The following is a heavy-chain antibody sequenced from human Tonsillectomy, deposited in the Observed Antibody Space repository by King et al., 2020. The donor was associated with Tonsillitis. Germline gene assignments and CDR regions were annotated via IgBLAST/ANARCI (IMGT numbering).Heavy chain of an antibody. D-gene: IGHD6-19*01. J-gene: IGHJ4*02. CDR1: GFSLSNPRMG. CDR3: ARIRSGWYLVDY. CDR2: IFSDGDK. V-gene: IGHV2-26*01. Sequence: LTLKESGPVLVKPTETLTLTCTVSGFSLSNPRMGVSWIRQPPGKALEWLAHIFSDGDKSYITSLKSRLTISNDTSKSQVVLTMTNMDPVDTATYYCARIRSGWYLVDYWGQGTLVTVSS.